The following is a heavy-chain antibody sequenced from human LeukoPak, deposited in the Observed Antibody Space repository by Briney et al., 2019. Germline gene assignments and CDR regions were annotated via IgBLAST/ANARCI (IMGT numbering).Heavy chain of an antibody. Sequence: GGSLRLSCAASGFTFITYAMHWVRQAPGKGLEWVAVISHDGSNKYYADSVKGRFTISRDNSRNTLYLQMNSLGPEDTAVYYCARDVCSSLACVNFDYWGQGSLVTVSS. V-gene: IGHV3-30*04. CDR3: ARDVCSSLACVNFDY. J-gene: IGHJ4*02. CDR1: GFTFITYA. CDR2: ISHDGSNK. D-gene: IGHD6-6*01.